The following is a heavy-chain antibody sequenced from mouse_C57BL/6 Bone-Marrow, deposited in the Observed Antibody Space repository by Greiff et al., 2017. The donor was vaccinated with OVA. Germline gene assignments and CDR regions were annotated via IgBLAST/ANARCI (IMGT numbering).Heavy chain of an antibody. CDR3: ARKGRYPSYFDV. CDR1: GYAFSSYW. Sequence: VQLQQSGAELVKPGASVKISCKASGYAFSSYWMNWVKQRPGKGLEWIGQIYPGDGDTNYNGKFKGKATLTADKSSSTAYMQLSSLTSEDSAVYFCARKGRYPSYFDVWGTGTTVTVSS. CDR2: IYPGDGDT. V-gene: IGHV1-80*01. D-gene: IGHD1-1*01. J-gene: IGHJ1*03.